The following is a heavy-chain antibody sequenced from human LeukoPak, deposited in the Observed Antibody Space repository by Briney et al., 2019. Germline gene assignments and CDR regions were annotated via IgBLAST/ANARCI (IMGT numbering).Heavy chain of an antibody. CDR2: IYTSGST. CDR3: ASRTPDDYYYYVDV. CDR1: GASISSGSYY. V-gene: IGHV4-61*02. Sequence: SETLSLTCTVSGASISSGSYYWNWIRQPAGKGLEWIGRIYTSGSTNYNPSLKCRVTVPLDTSKNQFSLKLSSVTAADTAVYCSASRTPDDYYYYVDVCGKGGTVTVSS. D-gene: IGHD2-2*01. J-gene: IGHJ6*03.